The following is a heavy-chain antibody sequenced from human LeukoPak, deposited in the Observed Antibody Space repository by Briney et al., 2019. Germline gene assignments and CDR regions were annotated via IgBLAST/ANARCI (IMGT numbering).Heavy chain of an antibody. Sequence: GGSLRLSCAASGFTFSSYAMSWVRQAPGKGLEWVSAISGSGGSAYYADSVKGRFTISRDNSKNTLYLQMNSLRAEDTAVYYCAKEMTEYGDYFQLFDWGQGTLVTVSS. D-gene: IGHD4-17*01. V-gene: IGHV3-23*01. CDR1: GFTFSSYA. CDR2: ISGSGGSA. CDR3: AKEMTEYGDYFQLFD. J-gene: IGHJ4*02.